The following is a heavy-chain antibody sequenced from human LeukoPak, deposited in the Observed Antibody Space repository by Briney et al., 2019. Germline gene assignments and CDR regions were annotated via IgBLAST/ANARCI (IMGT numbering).Heavy chain of an antibody. Sequence: SETLSLTCAVSGDYISSSSYYWGWIRQSPGTGLEWIGNIYHSGRTYYNPSLKSRVAISIDTSKNQFSLRLRSMTAADTAVFYCARRRYYDSTGYFEWGRGTLVTVSS. D-gene: IGHD3-22*01. CDR3: ARRRYYDSTGYFE. J-gene: IGHJ1*01. CDR1: GDYISSSSYY. V-gene: IGHV4-39*01. CDR2: IYHSGRT.